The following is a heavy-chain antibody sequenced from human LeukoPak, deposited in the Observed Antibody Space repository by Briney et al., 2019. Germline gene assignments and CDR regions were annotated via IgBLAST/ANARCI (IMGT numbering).Heavy chain of an antibody. CDR1: GGSISSYY. Sequence: PSETLSLTCTVSGGSISSYYWSWIRQPPGKGLEWIGYIYYSGSTNYNPSLKSRVTVSVDTSKNQFSLKLSSVTAADTAVYSCARDRHGSGSDHSFDPWGQGTLVTVSS. J-gene: IGHJ5*02. CDR3: ARDRHGSGSDHSFDP. D-gene: IGHD3-10*01. CDR2: IYYSGST. V-gene: IGHV4-59*01.